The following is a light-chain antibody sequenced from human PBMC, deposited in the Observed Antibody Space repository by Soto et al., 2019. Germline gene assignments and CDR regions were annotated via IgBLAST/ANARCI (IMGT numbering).Light chain of an antibody. J-gene: IGKJ5*01. CDR1: QDVTTN. CDR2: DIS. CDR3: QQYYNLPFS. V-gene: IGKV3-15*01. Sequence: EIRMTQFPATVSASPGEGVTLSCRAAQDVTTNFAWYQVKRGQPPRPLIHDISTRATGVPARFRGPGSGAGFTPSIHGLQSEGFCVYFWQQYYNLPFSLGQGARLEVK.